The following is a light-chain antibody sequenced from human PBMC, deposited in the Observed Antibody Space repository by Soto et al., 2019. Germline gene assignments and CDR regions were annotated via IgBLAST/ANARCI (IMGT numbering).Light chain of an antibody. J-gene: IGKJ1*01. CDR1: QSISNY. CDR3: QQSYSTPWT. Sequence: DIQMTQSPSSLSASVGDRVTNTCRASQSISNYLNWYQQKPGKAPKLLIYAASSLQSGVPSRFSGSGSGTDFTLTISSLQPEDFATYYCQQSYSTPWTFGQGTKVDIK. CDR2: AAS. V-gene: IGKV1-39*01.